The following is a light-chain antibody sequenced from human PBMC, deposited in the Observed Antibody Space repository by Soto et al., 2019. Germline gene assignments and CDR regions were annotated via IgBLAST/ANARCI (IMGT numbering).Light chain of an antibody. CDR3: QQYNNWPYT. CDR1: QDINNY. J-gene: IGKJ2*01. Sequence: DIQMTQSPSSLSASVGERVTITCQASQDINNYLNWYQQKPGKAPRLLIYAASNLETGVPSRFSGSGSGTEFTLTISSLQSEDFAVYYCQQYNNWPYTFGQGTKLEIK. V-gene: IGKV1-33*01. CDR2: AAS.